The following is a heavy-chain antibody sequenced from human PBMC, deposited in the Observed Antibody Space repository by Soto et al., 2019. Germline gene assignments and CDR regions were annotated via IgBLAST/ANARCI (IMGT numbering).Heavy chain of an antibody. Sequence: QVQLQQWGAGLLKPSETLSLTCAVYGGSFSGYYWSWIRQPPGKGLEWIGEINHSGSTNYNPSLKRRVTISVDASKSQFSLKLSSVTAADTAVYYCARGRIAARHRFDFWGQGTLVTVSS. CDR3: ARGRIAARHRFDF. CDR2: INHSGST. CDR1: GGSFSGYY. V-gene: IGHV4-34*01. D-gene: IGHD6-6*01. J-gene: IGHJ4*02.